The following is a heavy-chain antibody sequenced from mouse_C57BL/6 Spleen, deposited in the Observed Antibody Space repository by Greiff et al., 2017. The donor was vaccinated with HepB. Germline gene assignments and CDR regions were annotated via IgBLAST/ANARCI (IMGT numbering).Heavy chain of an antibody. CDR3: ARSDYGNYGMDY. CDR2: IYPGGGYT. J-gene: IGHJ4*01. Sequence: QVQLQQSGAELVRPGTSVKMSCKASGYTFTNYWIGWAKQRPGHGLEWIGDIYPGGGYTNYNEKFKGKATLTADKSSSTAYMQFSSLTSEDSAIYYCARSDYGNYGMDYWGQGTSVTVSS. CDR1: GYTFTNYW. D-gene: IGHD2-1*01. V-gene: IGHV1-63*01.